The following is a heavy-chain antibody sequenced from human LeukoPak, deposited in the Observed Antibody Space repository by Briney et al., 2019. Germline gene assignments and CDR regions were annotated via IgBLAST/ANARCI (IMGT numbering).Heavy chain of an antibody. CDR3: ARGRRQDC. V-gene: IGHV3-21*01. CDR2: ISSSSSYI. J-gene: IGHJ4*02. CDR1: GFTFSSYS. Sequence: GSLRLSCAASGFTFSSYSMNWVRQAPGKGLEWVSSISSSSSYIYHADSVKGRFTISRDNAKNSLYLQMNSLRAEDTAVYYCARGRRQDCWGQGTLVTVSS.